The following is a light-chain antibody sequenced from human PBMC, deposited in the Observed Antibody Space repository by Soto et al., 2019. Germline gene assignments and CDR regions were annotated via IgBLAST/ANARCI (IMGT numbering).Light chain of an antibody. J-gene: IGKJ2*01. CDR3: QQYDNWPYT. V-gene: IGKV3-15*01. CDR2: GTS. CDR1: QSVSSN. Sequence: EIVMTQSPATLSVSPGERATLSCRASQSVSSNLAWYQQKPGQAPRLLIYGTSTRATGIPARISGSGSGTEFTLTISSLQSEDFGLYYCQQYDNWPYTFGQGTKLEIK.